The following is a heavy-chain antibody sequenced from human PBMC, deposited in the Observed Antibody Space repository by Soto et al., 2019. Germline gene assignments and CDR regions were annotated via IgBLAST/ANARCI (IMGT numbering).Heavy chain of an antibody. CDR3: ARVVVVIPPGYYYAMDV. Sequence: GGSLRLSCAASGFTFSSFHMNWVRQAPGKGLEWVAYITSSSDTIYYSDSVKGRFTISRDNGKNSLFLQMNSLRDEDTAVYYCARVVVVIPPGYYYAMDVWGQGTTVTVAS. CDR2: ITSSSDTI. J-gene: IGHJ6*02. D-gene: IGHD3-22*01. V-gene: IGHV3-48*02. CDR1: GFTFSSFH.